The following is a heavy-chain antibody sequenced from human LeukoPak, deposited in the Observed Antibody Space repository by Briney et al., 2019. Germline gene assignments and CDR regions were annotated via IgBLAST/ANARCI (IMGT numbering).Heavy chain of an antibody. CDR3: GKGYSISY. V-gene: IGHV6-1*01. CDR1: GDSVSGNSAA. CDR2: TYYRSKWYY. Sequence: SQTLSLTCVISGDSVSGNSAAWNWLRLSPSRGLEWLGRTYYRSKWYYEYAMSVRSRITINPDTSKNQFSLQLNSVTPDDTAVYYCGKGYSISYWGQGTLVTVSS. D-gene: IGHD3-3*02. J-gene: IGHJ4*02.